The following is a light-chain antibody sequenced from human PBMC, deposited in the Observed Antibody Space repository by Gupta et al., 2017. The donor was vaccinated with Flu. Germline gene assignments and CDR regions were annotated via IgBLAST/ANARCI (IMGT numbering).Light chain of an antibody. V-gene: IGKV3-11*01. CDR3: QQRSNWPPGLT. CDR1: QSVSSY. J-gene: IGKJ4*01. Sequence: IVLTQSPATLSLSPGERATLSCRASQSVSSYLAGYQQKPGQAPRLLIYDASNRATGIPARFSGSGSGTDFTLTISSLEPEDFAVYYCQQRSNWPPGLTFGGGTKVEIK. CDR2: DAS.